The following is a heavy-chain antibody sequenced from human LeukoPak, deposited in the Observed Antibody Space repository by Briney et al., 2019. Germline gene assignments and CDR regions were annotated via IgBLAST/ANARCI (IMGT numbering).Heavy chain of an antibody. CDR2: IYYSGST. CDR1: GGSISSYY. Sequence: SSETLSLTCTVSGGSISSYYWSWIRQPPGKGLEWIGDIYYSGSTNYNPSLKSRVTISVDTSKNQFSLKLSSVTAADTAVYYCARQNVRRSYAFEPWGQGTRVTVSS. V-gene: IGHV4-59*01. J-gene: IGHJ5*02. CDR3: ARQNVRRSYAFEP. D-gene: IGHD1-26*01.